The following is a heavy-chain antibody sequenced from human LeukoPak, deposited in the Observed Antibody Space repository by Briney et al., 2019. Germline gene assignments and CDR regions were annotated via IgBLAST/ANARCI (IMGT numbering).Heavy chain of an antibody. CDR3: ARLDYYDSSGPFDY. D-gene: IGHD3-22*01. Sequence: SETLSLTCAVYGGSLSGYYWSWIRQPPGKGLEWIGEINHSGSTNYNPSLKSRVTISVDTSKNQFSLKLSSVTAADTAVYYCARLDYYDSSGPFDYWGQGTLVTVSS. J-gene: IGHJ4*02. V-gene: IGHV4-34*01. CDR2: INHSGST. CDR1: GGSLSGYY.